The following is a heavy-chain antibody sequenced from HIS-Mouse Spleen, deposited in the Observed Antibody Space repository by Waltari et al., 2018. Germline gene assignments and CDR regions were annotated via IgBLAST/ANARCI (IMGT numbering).Heavy chain of an antibody. V-gene: IGHV3-9*01. D-gene: IGHD6-6*01. J-gene: IGHJ4*02. CDR1: GFTFDDYA. CDR3: AKDLYSSSYYFDY. CDR2: ISWNSGSI. Sequence: EVQLVESGGGLVQPGRSLSLPFAASGFTFDDYAMHWVRQGPGKGLELGSGISWNSGSIGYADSVKGRFTISRDNAKNSLYLQMNSLRAEDTALYYCAKDLYSSSYYFDYWGQGTLVTVSS.